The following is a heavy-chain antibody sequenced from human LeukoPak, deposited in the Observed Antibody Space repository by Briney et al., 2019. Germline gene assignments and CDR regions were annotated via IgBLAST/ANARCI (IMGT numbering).Heavy chain of an antibody. Sequence: GGSLRLSCAASGITFSSYGMHWVRQAPGKGLEWVAFIRNDGNSKQYADSVKGRFTISRDNSKNTLYLQMNSLKSEDTAVYYCAKFGSSGLQGYWGQGTLVTVSS. CDR3: AKFGSSGLQGY. CDR1: GITFSSYG. D-gene: IGHD6-6*01. CDR2: IRNDGNSK. J-gene: IGHJ4*02. V-gene: IGHV3-30*02.